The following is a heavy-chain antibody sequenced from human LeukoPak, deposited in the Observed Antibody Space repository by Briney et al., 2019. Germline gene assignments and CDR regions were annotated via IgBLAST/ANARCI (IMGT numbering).Heavy chain of an antibody. CDR2: INHSGST. V-gene: IGHV4-59*12. D-gene: IGHD1-26*01. Sequence: SETLSLTCTVSGGSISSYYWSWIRQPPGKGLEWIGEINHSGSTNYNPSLKSRVTISVDTSKNQFSLKLSSVTAADTAVYYCARFSRRIVGATLDYWGQGTLVTVSS. CDR1: GGSISSYY. J-gene: IGHJ4*02. CDR3: ARFSRRIVGATLDY.